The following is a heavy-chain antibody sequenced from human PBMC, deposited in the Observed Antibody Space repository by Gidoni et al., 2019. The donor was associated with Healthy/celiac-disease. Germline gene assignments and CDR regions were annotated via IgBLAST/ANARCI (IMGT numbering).Heavy chain of an antibody. CDR2: IKSKTDGGTT. CDR3: TTNTLSSGETYYYYGMDV. CDR1: GFTFSNAW. D-gene: IGHD2-15*01. J-gene: IGHJ6*02. V-gene: IGHV3-15*01. Sequence: EVQLVESGGGLVKPGGSLRLSCAASGFTFSNAWMGWVRQAPGKGLEWVGRIKSKTDGGTTDYAAPVKGRFTISRDDSKNTLYLQMNSLKTEDTAVYYCTTNTLSSGETYYYYGMDVWGQGTTVTVSS.